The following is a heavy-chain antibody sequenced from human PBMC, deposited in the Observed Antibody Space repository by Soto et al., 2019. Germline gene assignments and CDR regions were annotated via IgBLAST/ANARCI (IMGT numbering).Heavy chain of an antibody. CDR3: VKVSTFYDILTGYYSTNFFDP. CDR1: GFTFSEYS. V-gene: IGHV3-64D*06. D-gene: IGHD3-9*01. Sequence: GGSLRLSCSASGFTFSEYSMHWVRQAPGKGLQYVSTISSDGDITYYADSVKGRFTISRDNSKNTLYLQMNSLGPEDTAVYYCVKVSTFYDILTGYYSTNFFDPWGQGTLVTVSS. CDR2: ISSDGDIT. J-gene: IGHJ5*02.